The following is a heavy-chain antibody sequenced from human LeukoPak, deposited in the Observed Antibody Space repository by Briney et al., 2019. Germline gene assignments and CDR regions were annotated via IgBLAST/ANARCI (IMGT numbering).Heavy chain of an antibody. CDR1: GFIFRNCA. CDR2: IIVGNGKT. Sequence: SVKVSRKAAGFIFRNCAIQWVRQARGQPLEWMGGIIVGNGKTDYAQKLQDRVIITNDRSTSTVYMELRSLGYEHTTLYYCAQDIENGFALWGQGPLAAVSS. V-gene: IGHV1-58*02. CDR3: AQDIENGFAL. D-gene: IGHD2-8*01. J-gene: IGHJ4*02.